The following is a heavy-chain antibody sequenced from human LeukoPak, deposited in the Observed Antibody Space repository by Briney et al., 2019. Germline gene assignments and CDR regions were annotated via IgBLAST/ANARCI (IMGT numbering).Heavy chain of an antibody. CDR1: GFTFTSFA. V-gene: IGHV3-23*01. Sequence: GGSLRLSCAASGFTFTSFAMSWVRQAPGKGLEWALTFSGTTSTYYADSVKGRVTISRDNSKNTLYLQMNSLRADDTAVYYCTKLKQWQPQRYFFEYWGQGALVTVAS. J-gene: IGHJ4*02. CDR2: FSGTTST. D-gene: IGHD6-19*01. CDR3: TKLKQWQPQRYFFEY.